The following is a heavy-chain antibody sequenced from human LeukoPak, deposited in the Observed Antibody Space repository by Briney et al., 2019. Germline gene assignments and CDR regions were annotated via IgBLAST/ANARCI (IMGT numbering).Heavy chain of an antibody. Sequence: SETLSVTCTDSGGSLCIGSYFWSWIRQPAGKGLEWIGRVYSSGSANYNPSLESRVSISVDTSKNQFSLKLSSVTAADTAVYYCARERAERFYYGSGSSYNGCELDCWGQGTLVTVSS. D-gene: IGHD3-10*01. CDR2: VYSSGSA. V-gene: IGHV4-61*02. CDR3: ARERAERFYYGSGSSYNGCELDC. CDR1: GGSLCIGSYF. J-gene: IGHJ4*02.